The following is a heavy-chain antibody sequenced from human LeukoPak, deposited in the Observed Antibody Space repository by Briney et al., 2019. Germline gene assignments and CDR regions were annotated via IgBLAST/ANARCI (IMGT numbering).Heavy chain of an antibody. CDR1: GFTFTNYA. V-gene: IGHV3-23*01. CDR2: VTGSGEST. D-gene: IGHD3-22*01. Sequence: GGSLRLSCAASGFTFTNYAMSWVRQAPGKGLEWVLAVTGSGESTYYADSVKGRLTISGDNSEDTLYLQMNSLRAEDTAVYYCAKDTLYDSSGFYDSWGQGTLVTVSS. J-gene: IGHJ5*01. CDR3: AKDTLYDSSGFYDS.